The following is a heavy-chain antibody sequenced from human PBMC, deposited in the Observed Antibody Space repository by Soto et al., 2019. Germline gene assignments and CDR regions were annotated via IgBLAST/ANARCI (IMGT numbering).Heavy chain of an antibody. Sequence: QVQLQESGPGLVKPSETLSLTCSVSGGSISTYYWSGIRQPPGKGLEWIGYIYYSGDTNYNHSLKRRVTISLDTSTNQFSLKLSSVTAADTAMYYCARSPSGSWQYYFDYWGQGSLVTVSA. D-gene: IGHD6-13*01. CDR3: ARSPSGSWQYYFDY. J-gene: IGHJ4*02. CDR1: GGSISTYY. CDR2: IYYSGDT. V-gene: IGHV4-59*01.